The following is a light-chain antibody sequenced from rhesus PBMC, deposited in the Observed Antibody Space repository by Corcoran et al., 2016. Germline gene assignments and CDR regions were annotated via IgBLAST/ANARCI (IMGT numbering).Light chain of an antibody. Sequence: DIQMTQSPSSLSASVGDRVTITCRASENVNHYLNWYQQKTGKAPKLLISKASTLQSGVPSRFSGSGSGTDYTFTISSLQPEDVATYYCQHGYGTPLTFGGGTKVELK. CDR2: KAS. V-gene: IGKV1-74*01. CDR1: ENVNHY. J-gene: IGKJ4*01. CDR3: QHGYGTPLT.